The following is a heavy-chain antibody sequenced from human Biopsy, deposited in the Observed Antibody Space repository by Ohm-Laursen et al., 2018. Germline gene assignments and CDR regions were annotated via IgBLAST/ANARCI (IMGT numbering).Heavy chain of an antibody. CDR2: VYYTGST. CDR1: GDSISSYY. CDR3: ARDRGYYSDRTVPGYFDL. D-gene: IGHD3-22*01. V-gene: IGHV4-59*01. Sequence: GTLSLTWTVSGDSISSYYWSWIRQPPGKGPQWVGYVYYTGSTDYNPSLQSRVTISVDTSKNHFSLRLRSVTPADTAIYYCARDRGYYSDRTVPGYFDLWGRGTLVTVSS. J-gene: IGHJ2*01.